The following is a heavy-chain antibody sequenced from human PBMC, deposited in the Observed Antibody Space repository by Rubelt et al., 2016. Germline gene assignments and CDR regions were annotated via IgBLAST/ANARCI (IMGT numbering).Heavy chain of an antibody. V-gene: IGHV3-66*01. CDR3: ARNWGFDY. D-gene: IGHD7-27*01. CDR1: GFTVSSNY. CDR2: ISSGGST. Sequence: EVQLVESGGGLVQPGGSLRLSCAASGFTVSSNYMSWVRQDPGKGLERVSVISSGGSTYYEDSVKGRFTISRGNSKTTLYLQMNSLRAEDTAVYYCARNWGFDYWGQGTLVTVSS. J-gene: IGHJ4*02.